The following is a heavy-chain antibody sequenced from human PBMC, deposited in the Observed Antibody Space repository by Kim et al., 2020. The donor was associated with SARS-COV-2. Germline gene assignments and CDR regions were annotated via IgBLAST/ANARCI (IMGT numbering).Heavy chain of an antibody. CDR3: AKDVSPNSVTPFFDH. J-gene: IGHJ4*02. Sequence: DSVKGRFTSSRDNSKNTLYLQMNSLRADDTAVYYCAKDVSPNSVTPFFDHWGQGTLVTVSS. V-gene: IGHV3-23*01. D-gene: IGHD4-17*01.